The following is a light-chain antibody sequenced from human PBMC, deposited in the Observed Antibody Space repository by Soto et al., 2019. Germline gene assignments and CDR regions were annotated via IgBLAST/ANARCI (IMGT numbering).Light chain of an antibody. V-gene: IGLV2-14*01. CDR2: EVS. Sequence: QSALTQPVSVSGSPGQSITISCTGTSSDVGTYNHVSWYQQHPGKAPQLIIYEVSNRPSGLSNRFSASKSGNTASLTISGLQAEDEADYYCCSYTTSSTLVFGTGTKVTVL. CDR3: CSYTTSSTLV. CDR1: SSDVGTYNH. J-gene: IGLJ1*01.